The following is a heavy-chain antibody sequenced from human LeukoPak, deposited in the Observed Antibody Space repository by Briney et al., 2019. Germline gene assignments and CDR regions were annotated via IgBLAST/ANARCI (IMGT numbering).Heavy chain of an antibody. J-gene: IGHJ2*01. CDR1: GFTFNIYV. D-gene: IGHD2-15*01. Sequence: GGSLRLSCAASGFTFNIYVMSWVRQAPGKGLEWVSVIYSGGSTYYADSVKGRFTISRDNSKNTLYLQMNSLRAEDTAVYYCARDDTWSGYFDLWGRGTLVTVSS. CDR3: ARDDTWSGYFDL. CDR2: IYSGGST. V-gene: IGHV3-53*01.